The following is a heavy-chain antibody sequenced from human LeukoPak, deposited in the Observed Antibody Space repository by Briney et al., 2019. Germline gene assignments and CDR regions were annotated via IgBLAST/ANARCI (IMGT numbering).Heavy chain of an antibody. J-gene: IGHJ3*02. CDR3: ARVCYYDSSGYYYVDAFDI. D-gene: IGHD3-22*01. V-gene: IGHV3-48*04. Sequence: PGGSLRLSCAASGFTFSSYSMNWVRQAPGKGLEWVSYISSNSSTIYYADSVKGRFTISRDNAKNSLYLQMNSLRAEDTAVYYCARVCYYDSSGYYYVDAFDIWGQGTMVTVSS. CDR2: ISSNSSTI. CDR1: GFTFSSYS.